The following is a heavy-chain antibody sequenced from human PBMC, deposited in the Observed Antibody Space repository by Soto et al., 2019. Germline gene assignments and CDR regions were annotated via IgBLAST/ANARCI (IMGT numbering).Heavy chain of an antibody. D-gene: IGHD6-19*01. CDR1: GYSFTSYW. Sequence: GESLKISCKGSGYSFTSYWIGWVRQLPGKGLEWMGITFPGDSDTRYSPPFQGQVTISADKSISTAYLQWSSLKASDIAMYYCARRLATGSTAFDIWGQGTMVTVSS. J-gene: IGHJ3*02. V-gene: IGHV5-51*01. CDR3: ARRLATGSTAFDI. CDR2: TFPGDSDT.